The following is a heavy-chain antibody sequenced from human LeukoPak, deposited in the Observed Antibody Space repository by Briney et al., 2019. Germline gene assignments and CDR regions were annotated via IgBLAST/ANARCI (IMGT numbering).Heavy chain of an antibody. J-gene: IGHJ4*02. CDR3: ARGHSYYDSSGYWGDY. CDR2: ISSSGSTI. Sequence: GGSLRLSCAASGFTFSSFAMSWIRQAPGKGLEWVSYISSSGSTIYYADSVKGRFTISRDNAKNSLYLQMNSLRAEDTAVYYCARGHSYYDSSGYWGDYWGQGTLVTVSS. CDR1: GFTFSSFA. D-gene: IGHD3-22*01. V-gene: IGHV3-11*01.